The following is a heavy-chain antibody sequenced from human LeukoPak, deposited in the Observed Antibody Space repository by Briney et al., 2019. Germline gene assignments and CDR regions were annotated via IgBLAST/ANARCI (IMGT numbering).Heavy chain of an antibody. D-gene: IGHD6-6*01. Sequence: PGGSLGLSCAASGFTFSSYSMNWVRQAPGKGLEWVSSISSSSSYIYYADSVKGRFTISRDNAKNSLYLQMNSLRAEDTAVYYCARVLAYSSSSVDYWGQGTLVTVSS. J-gene: IGHJ4*02. CDR1: GFTFSSYS. V-gene: IGHV3-21*01. CDR3: ARVLAYSSSSVDY. CDR2: ISSSSSYI.